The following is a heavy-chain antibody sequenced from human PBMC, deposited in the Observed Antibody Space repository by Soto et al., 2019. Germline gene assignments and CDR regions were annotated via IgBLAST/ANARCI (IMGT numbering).Heavy chain of an antibody. D-gene: IGHD3-3*01. CDR1: GYSFTRYW. CDR2: IDPSDSYT. V-gene: IGHV5-10-1*01. J-gene: IGHJ6*02. CDR3: ATAEGLPAKYYYGMDV. Sequence: PGESLKISCKGSGYSFTRYWISWVRQMPGKGLVWMGRIDPSDSYTNYSPSFQGHVTISADKSISTAYLQWSSRKASDTAMYYCATAEGLPAKYYYGMDVWGQGTTGTVAS.